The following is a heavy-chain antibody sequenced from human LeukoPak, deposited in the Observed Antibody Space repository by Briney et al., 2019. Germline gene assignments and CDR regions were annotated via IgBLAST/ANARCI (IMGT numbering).Heavy chain of an antibody. D-gene: IGHD3-16*01. CDR3: VRSRGGDFDH. CDR2: TYYRSKWSN. J-gene: IGHJ4*02. CDR1: GDSVSSNSAA. V-gene: IGHV6-1*01. Sequence: SQTLSLTCAISGDSVSSNSAAWNWIRQSPSRGLEWLGRTYYRSKWSNDYAASVRSRITINPDTSKNQFSLQLNSVTPADAAVYYCVRSRGGDFDHWGQGTLVTVSS.